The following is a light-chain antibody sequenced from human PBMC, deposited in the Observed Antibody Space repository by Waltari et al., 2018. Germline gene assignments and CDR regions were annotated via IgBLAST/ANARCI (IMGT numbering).Light chain of an antibody. Sequence: EIVMTQSPATLSVSPGERATLSCRASQSVGSNLAWYQQNPGQAPRLLLYGASTRATGVPATFIGSGSVTEVTLTIRSLQSEDFAVYYCHQYNSWPRTFGQGTKLEI. CDR1: QSVGSN. J-gene: IGKJ2*01. CDR2: GAS. CDR3: HQYNSWPRT. V-gene: IGKV3-15*01.